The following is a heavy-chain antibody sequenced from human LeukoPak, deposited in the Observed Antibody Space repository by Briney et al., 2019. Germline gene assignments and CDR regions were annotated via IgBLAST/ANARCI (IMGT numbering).Heavy chain of an antibody. V-gene: IGHV1-8*01. CDR3: ASWGVVGATTVDY. CDR1: GYTFTSYN. Sequence: ASVKVSCKASGYTFTSYNINWVRQATGQGLEWMGWMNPNSGNTGYAQKFQGRVTMTRNTSISTAYMELSSLRSEDTAVYYCASWGVVGATTVDYWGQGTLVTVSS. CDR2: MNPNSGNT. J-gene: IGHJ4*02. D-gene: IGHD1-26*01.